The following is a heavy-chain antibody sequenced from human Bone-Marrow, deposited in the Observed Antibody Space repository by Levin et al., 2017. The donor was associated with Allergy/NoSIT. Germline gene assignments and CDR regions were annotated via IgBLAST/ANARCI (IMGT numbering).Heavy chain of an antibody. CDR3: VRQVGKELTVVPRYFDY. Sequence: NPGESLKISCKASGYSFTSYWFGWVRQMPGKGLEWMGIIYPGDSDTRYSPSFQGQVTMSAEKSISTAYLQWSSLKASDTAMYYCVRQVGKELTVVPRYFDYWGQGTLVTVSS. J-gene: IGHJ4*02. CDR1: GYSFTSYW. D-gene: IGHD1-26*01. V-gene: IGHV5-51*01. CDR2: IYPGDSDT.